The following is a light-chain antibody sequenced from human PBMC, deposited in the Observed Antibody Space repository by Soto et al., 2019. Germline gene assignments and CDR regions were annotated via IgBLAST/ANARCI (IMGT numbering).Light chain of an antibody. CDR2: LNSDGSH. CDR1: SGHSSYA. CDR3: QTWGTGIHVV. Sequence: QPVLTQSPSASASLGASVKLTCTLRSGHSSYAIAWHQQQPEKSPRYLMKLNSDGSHSKGDGIPDRFSGSSSGAERYLTISSLQSEDEADYYCQTWGTGIHVVFGGGTKLTVL. V-gene: IGLV4-69*01. J-gene: IGLJ2*01.